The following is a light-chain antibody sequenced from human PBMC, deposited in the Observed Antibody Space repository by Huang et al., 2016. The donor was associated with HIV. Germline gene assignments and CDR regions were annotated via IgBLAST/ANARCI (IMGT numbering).Light chain of an antibody. Sequence: DIQMTQSPSTLSASVGDRVTITCRASQSIGRWLAWYQQKPGKAPKLLIYSASNLETGVPSRFSGSGSGTEFTLTISSLQPDDFATYYCQQYSTYWAFGQGTKVEIK. CDR1: QSIGRW. J-gene: IGKJ1*01. CDR2: SAS. CDR3: QQYSTYWA. V-gene: IGKV1-5*03.